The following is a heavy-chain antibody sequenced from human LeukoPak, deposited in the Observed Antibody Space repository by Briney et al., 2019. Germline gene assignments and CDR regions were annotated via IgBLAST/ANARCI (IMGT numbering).Heavy chain of an antibody. Sequence: GGSLRLSCAASGFTFSSYGMSWVRQAPGKGLEWVSGISGSGGSTYYADSVKGRFTISRDNSKNTLYLQMNSLRAEDTAVYYCAKDWGDIVVVPAAMFDYWGQGTLVTVSS. D-gene: IGHD2-2*01. CDR1: GFTFSSYG. J-gene: IGHJ4*02. V-gene: IGHV3-23*01. CDR2: ISGSGGST. CDR3: AKDWGDIVVVPAAMFDY.